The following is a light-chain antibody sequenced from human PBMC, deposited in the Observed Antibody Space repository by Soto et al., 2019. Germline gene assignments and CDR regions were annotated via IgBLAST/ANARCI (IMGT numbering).Light chain of an antibody. V-gene: IGLV1-44*01. Sequence: QLVLTQPPSASATPGQRVTISCSGSSSNIGNNPVNWYRQLPGTAPKLLIYANNQRPSGVPDRFSGSKSGTSASLAISGLQSEDEADYYCAAWDDSQNAYVFGTGTKVTVL. J-gene: IGLJ1*01. CDR3: AAWDDSQNAYV. CDR1: SSNIGNNP. CDR2: ANN.